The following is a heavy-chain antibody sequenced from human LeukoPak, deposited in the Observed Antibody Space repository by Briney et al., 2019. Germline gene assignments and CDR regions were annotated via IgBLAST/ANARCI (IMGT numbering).Heavy chain of an antibody. CDR3: ARVQRYCSSTSCPTGY. CDR2: ISYDGSNK. J-gene: IGHJ4*02. CDR1: GFTFSSYA. V-gene: IGHV3-30*04. D-gene: IGHD2-2*01. Sequence: QAGGSLRLSCAASGFTFSSYAMHWVRQAPGKGLEWVAVISYDGSNKYYADSVKGRFTISRDNSKNTLCLQMNSLRAEDTAVYYCARVQRYCSSTSCPTGYWGQGTLVTVSS.